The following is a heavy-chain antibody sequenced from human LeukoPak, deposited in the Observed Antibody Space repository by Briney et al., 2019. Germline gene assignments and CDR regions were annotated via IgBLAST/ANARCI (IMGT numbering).Heavy chain of an antibody. CDR1: GYTFIGYY. J-gene: IGHJ5*02. Sequence: VASVKVSCKASGYTFIGYYMHWVRQAPGQGLEWMGWMNPNSGNTGYAQKFQGRVTITRNTSISTAYMELSSLRSEDTAVYYCARGRYCTSCPSGYWFDPWGQGTLVTVSS. CDR3: ARGRYCTSCPSGYWFDP. V-gene: IGHV1-8*03. D-gene: IGHD2-2*01. CDR2: MNPNSGNT.